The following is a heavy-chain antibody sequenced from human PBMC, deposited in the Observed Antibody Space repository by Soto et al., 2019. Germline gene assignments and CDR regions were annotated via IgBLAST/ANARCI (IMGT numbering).Heavy chain of an antibody. J-gene: IGHJ5*02. D-gene: IGHD2-2*01. CDR3: AKAYQLPRYRMGGFWFDP. Sequence: PGVSLSLSFSASGFTFDNYAMHWVRHAPGKGLEWVSGISWNSGSIGYADSVKGRFTISRDNAKNSLYLQMNSLRAEDTALYYCAKAYQLPRYRMGGFWFDPWGQGTLVTVSS. V-gene: IGHV3-9*01. CDR1: GFTFDNYA. CDR2: ISWNSGSI.